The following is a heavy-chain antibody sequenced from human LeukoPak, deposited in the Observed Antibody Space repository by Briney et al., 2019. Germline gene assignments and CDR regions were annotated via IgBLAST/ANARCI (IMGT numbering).Heavy chain of an antibody. J-gene: IGHJ6*02. CDR1: GGSISSYY. Sequence: PSETLSLTCTVSGGSISSYYWSWIRQPPGKGLEWIGYIYYSGSTNYNPSLKSRVTISVDTSKNQFSLKLSSVTAADTAVYYCARDVRVVLAVDYYYYYGMDVWGQGTTVTVSS. CDR3: ARDVRVVLAVDYYYYYGMDV. CDR2: IYYSGST. D-gene: IGHD2-15*01. V-gene: IGHV4-59*01.